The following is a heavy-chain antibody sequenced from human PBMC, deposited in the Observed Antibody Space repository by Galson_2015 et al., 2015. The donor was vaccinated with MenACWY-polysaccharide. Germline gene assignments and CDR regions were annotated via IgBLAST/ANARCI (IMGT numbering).Heavy chain of an antibody. V-gene: IGHV3-7*01. J-gene: IGHJ4*02. D-gene: IGHD2-8*01. CDR3: AKWSDAFDS. CDR2: LSQDGSGQ. CDR1: GFSFSNYY. Sequence: SLRLSCAASGFSFSNYYMGWVRQGSGKGLDWVAYLSQDGSGQIYVDSVRGRFTISRDNAKNSLYLQMDSLRVEDTAVYYCAKWSDAFDSWGQGTLVTVS.